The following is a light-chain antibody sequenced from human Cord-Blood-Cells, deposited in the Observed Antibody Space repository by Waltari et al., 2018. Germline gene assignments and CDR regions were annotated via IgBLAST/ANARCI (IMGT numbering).Light chain of an antibody. CDR2: WAS. CDR1: QSVLYSSNNKND. Sequence: DIVMTQSPASLAVSLGERATNNCKSSQSVLYSSNNKNDLAWYQQKPGQPPKLLIYWASTRESGVPDRFSGRGSGTDFTLTISSLQAEDVAVYYCQQYYSTPTFGQGTKVEIK. J-gene: IGKJ1*01. CDR3: QQYYSTPT. V-gene: IGKV4-1*01.